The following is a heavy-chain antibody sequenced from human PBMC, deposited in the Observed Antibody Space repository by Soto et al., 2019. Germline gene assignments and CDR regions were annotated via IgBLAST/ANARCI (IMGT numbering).Heavy chain of an antibody. V-gene: IGHV4-59*08. CDR1: GGSISSYY. J-gene: IGHJ4*02. D-gene: IGHD2-2*01. CDR3: ARHRDIVVVPAATPHFDY. CDR2: IYYSGST. Sequence: SETLSLTCTVSGGSISSYYWSWIRQPPGKGLEWIGYIYYSGSTNYNPSLKSRVTISVDTSKNQFSLKLSSVTAADTAVYYCARHRDIVVVPAATPHFDYWGQGTLVTVSS.